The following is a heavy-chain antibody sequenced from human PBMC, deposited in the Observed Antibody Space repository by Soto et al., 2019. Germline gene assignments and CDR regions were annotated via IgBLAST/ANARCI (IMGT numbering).Heavy chain of an antibody. V-gene: IGHV4-59*02. J-gene: IGHJ5*02. Sequence: QMQLQASGPGLVKPSETLSLTCNVSGASVSHGYWSWIRQPPGKGLEWIGFMYFGGSFNYNHPLTSRATISVETSKNQFSMKLSSVTASDTAVYYCARSYYDSTGFAVDPWGQGTMVTVSS. D-gene: IGHD3-22*01. CDR2: MYFGGSF. CDR1: GASVSHGY. CDR3: ARSYYDSTGFAVDP.